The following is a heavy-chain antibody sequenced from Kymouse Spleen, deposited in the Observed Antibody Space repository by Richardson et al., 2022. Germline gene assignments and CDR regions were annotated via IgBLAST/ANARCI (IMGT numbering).Heavy chain of an antibody. Sequence: QVQLVESGGGVVQPGRSLRLSCAASGFTFSSYGMHWVRQAPGKGLEWVAVISYDGSNKYYADSVKGRFTISRDNSKNTLYLQMNSLRAEDTAVYYCAKERYSSSSDYFDYWGQGTLVTVSS. V-gene: IGHV3-30*18. CDR3: AKERYSSSSDYFDY. CDR1: GFTFSSYG. J-gene: IGHJ4*02. D-gene: IGHD6-6*01. CDR2: ISYDGSNK.